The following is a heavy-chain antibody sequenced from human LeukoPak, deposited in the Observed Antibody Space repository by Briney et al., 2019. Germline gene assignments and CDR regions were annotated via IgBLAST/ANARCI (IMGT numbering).Heavy chain of an antibody. Sequence: PGGSLRLSCAASGFTLNNAWLTWVRQAPGEGLEWVGRIKSQSAGGTADYAAPVEGRFTISRDDSKNTLYLQMNSLKIEDTAVYYCARFDERWLHAIDYWGQGTLVTVSS. CDR3: ARFDERWLHAIDY. V-gene: IGHV3-15*01. J-gene: IGHJ4*02. CDR2: IKSQSAGGTA. CDR1: GFTLNNAW. D-gene: IGHD5-24*01.